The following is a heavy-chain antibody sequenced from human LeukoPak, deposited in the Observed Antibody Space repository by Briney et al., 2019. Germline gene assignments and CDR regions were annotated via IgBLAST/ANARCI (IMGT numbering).Heavy chain of an antibody. J-gene: IGHJ6*02. CDR2: IRSKANSYAT. D-gene: IGHD6-13*01. CDR1: GFTFSGSA. Sequence: GGSLRLSCAASGFTFSGSAMHWVRQASGKGLEWVGRIRSKANSYATAYAASVKGRFTISRDDSKNTAYLQMNSLKTEDTAVYYCTRPGIAAAGPNLYYYYGMDVWGQGTTVTVSS. CDR3: TRPGIAAAGPNLYYYYGMDV. V-gene: IGHV3-73*01.